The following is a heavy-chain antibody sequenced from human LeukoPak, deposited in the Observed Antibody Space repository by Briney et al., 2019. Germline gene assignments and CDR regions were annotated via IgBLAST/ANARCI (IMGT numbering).Heavy chain of an antibody. CDR3: AKLGYCTSTSCQTHDSFDI. D-gene: IGHD2-2*01. J-gene: IGHJ3*02. Sequence: PGGSLRLSCAASGFTFSSYGMEWVRQAPGKGLEWEAFIRNDGSNKYYGKSVKGRLTISRDNSKNTLYLQMDSLRAEDTAMYYCAKLGYCTSTSCQTHDSFDIWGQGTRVTVSS. V-gene: IGHV3-30*02. CDR1: GFTFSSYG. CDR2: IRNDGSNK.